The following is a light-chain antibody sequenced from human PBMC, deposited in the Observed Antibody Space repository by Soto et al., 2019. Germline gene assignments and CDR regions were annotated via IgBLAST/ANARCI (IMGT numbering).Light chain of an antibody. Sequence: QSALTQPASVSGSPGQSITISCTGTSSDVGGYDYVSWYQLHPGKAPKLMIFEVSNRPSGVSYRFSGSKSGNTASLTISGLQAEDEADYFCSSYSIRTAYLFGTRTKVTVL. J-gene: IGLJ1*01. CDR3: SSYSIRTAYL. CDR2: EVS. V-gene: IGLV2-14*01. CDR1: SSDVGGYDY.